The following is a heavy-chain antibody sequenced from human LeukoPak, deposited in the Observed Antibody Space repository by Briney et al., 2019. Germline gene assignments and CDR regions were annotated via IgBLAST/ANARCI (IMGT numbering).Heavy chain of an antibody. CDR1: GYTFTSYD. CDR3: ARDGVDVLMDYGYMDV. CDR2: MNPNSGDT. D-gene: IGHD2-8*01. J-gene: IGHJ6*03. Sequence: GASVKVSCKASGYTFTSYDINWVRQATGQGLEWMGWMNPNSGDTGYAQKFQGRVTMTRDTSISTAYMELSRLRSDDTAVYYCARDGVDVLMDYGYMDVWGKGTTVTVSS. V-gene: IGHV1-8*02.